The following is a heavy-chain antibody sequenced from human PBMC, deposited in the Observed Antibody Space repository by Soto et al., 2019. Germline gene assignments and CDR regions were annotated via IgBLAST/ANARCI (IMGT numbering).Heavy chain of an antibody. J-gene: IGHJ6*02. Sequence: GGSLRLSCAASGFTFSSYGMHWVRQAPGKGLEWVAVISYDGSNKYYADSVKGRFTISRDNSKNTLYLQMNSLRAEDTAVYYCARDHAGSLLVGMDVWGQGTTVTVSS. D-gene: IGHD3-10*01. CDR1: GFTFSSYG. V-gene: IGHV3-30*19. CDR2: ISYDGSNK. CDR3: ARDHAGSLLVGMDV.